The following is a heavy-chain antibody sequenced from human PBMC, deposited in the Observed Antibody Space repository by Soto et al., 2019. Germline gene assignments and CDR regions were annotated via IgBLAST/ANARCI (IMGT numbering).Heavy chain of an antibody. D-gene: IGHD3-3*01. V-gene: IGHV1-18*01. Sequence: ASLKVSCNASGYTFTSYGISWVRQAPGQGLEWMGCSSAYNGNTNYEQKLQGRVTMTKDTSARTAYMELRSLRSDDTDVYYCASGLNAGYDFWSGYTPIMYGMYXWGQVTTFTVS. CDR2: SSAYNGNT. J-gene: IGHJ6*02. CDR1: GYTFTSYG. CDR3: ASGLNAGYDFWSGYTPIMYGMYX.